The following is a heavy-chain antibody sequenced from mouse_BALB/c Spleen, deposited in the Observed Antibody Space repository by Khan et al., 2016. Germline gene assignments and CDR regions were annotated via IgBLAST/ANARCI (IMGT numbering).Heavy chain of an antibody. CDR2: IKTYTGES. J-gene: IGHJ4*01. V-gene: IGHV9-1*02. Sequence: QIQLVQSGLELKKPGETVKISCKASGYNFRNYGMNWVKQAPGKGLKWMGWIKTYTGESTYADEFKGRFAFTLEASASTAYLQITSLQNEDMSTYFCARMRLPDLSYAMDYWGQGTSVSVSS. CDR3: ARMRLPDLSYAMDY. CDR1: GYNFRNYG. D-gene: IGHD3-2*02.